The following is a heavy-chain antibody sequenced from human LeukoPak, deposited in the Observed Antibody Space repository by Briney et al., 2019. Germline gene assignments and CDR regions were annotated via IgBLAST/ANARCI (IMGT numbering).Heavy chain of an antibody. V-gene: IGHV4-34*01. CDR3: ARPLRPHYYDSSGYYPPFGMDV. Sequence: SETLSLTCAVYGGSFSGYYWSWIRQPPGKGLEWIGEINHSGSTNYNPSLKSRVTISVDTSKNQFSLKLSSVTAADTAVYYCARPLRPHYYDSSGYYPPFGMDVWGQGTTVTVSS. CDR1: GGSFSGYY. J-gene: IGHJ6*02. CDR2: INHSGST. D-gene: IGHD3-22*01.